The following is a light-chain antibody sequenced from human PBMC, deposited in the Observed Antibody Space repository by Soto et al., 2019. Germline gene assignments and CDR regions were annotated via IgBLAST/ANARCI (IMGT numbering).Light chain of an antibody. Sequence: EIVLTQSPDPLSLSPGERATLSCRSSQTVSRMYLSWFQQKPGQAPRLLIYGTSTRATGIPVRFSGSGSGTEFTLTISSLQSEDVAMYYCQHYDKWPFTFGQGTRLEIK. CDR3: QHYDKWPFT. J-gene: IGKJ5*01. V-gene: IGKV3D-15*01. CDR1: QTVSRMY. CDR2: GTS.